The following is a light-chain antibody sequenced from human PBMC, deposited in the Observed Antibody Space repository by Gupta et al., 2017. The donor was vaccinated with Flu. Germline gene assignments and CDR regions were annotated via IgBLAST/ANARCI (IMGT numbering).Light chain of an antibody. Sequence: SALTPPPSVSAPPGQRVTTSCSGSSPNIGGNYVYWYQQFPGTAPKVVIYRIDQRASGVPDRFSASKSGTSASLAISGLRAEDEADDYCAAWADSLDTYVVIGGGTRLTVL. J-gene: IGLJ2*01. CDR3: AAWADSLDTYVV. V-gene: IGLV1-47*01. CDR2: RID. CDR1: SPNIGGNY.